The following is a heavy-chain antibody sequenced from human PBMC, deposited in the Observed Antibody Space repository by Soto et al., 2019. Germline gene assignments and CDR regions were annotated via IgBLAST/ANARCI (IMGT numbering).Heavy chain of an antibody. J-gene: IGHJ6*02. CDR2: INSDGSSR. V-gene: IGHV3-74*01. Sequence: GGSLRLSCAASGFTFSSYWMNWVRQAPGKGLVWVSRINSDGSSRSYADSVKGRFTISRDNAKNTRYLQRNSLRAEDTDVNYCARDPQSVAAAGSRAYHYHGMDVWCPGTTVTVSS. D-gene: IGHD6-13*01. CDR1: GFTFSSYW. CDR3: ARDPQSVAAAGSRAYHYHGMDV.